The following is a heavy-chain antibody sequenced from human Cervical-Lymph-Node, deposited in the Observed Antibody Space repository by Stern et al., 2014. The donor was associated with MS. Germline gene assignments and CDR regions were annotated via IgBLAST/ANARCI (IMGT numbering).Heavy chain of an antibody. V-gene: IGHV1-18*01. D-gene: IGHD2-2*01. Sequence: VQLVESGGEVKKPGASVKVSCKASGYSFNTYDFTWVRQAPGQGLEWMGWIAAYNGNTKYAQNLQGRVTLTTDTSTNTAYMELRSLRFDDTAVYYCTRSQGGIQVVPAAAYWGQGTQVTVSS. CDR1: GYSFNTYD. J-gene: IGHJ4*02. CDR2: IAAYNGNT. CDR3: TRSQGGIQVVPAAAY.